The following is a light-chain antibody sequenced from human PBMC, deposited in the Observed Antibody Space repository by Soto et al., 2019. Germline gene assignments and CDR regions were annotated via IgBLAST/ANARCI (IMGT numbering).Light chain of an antibody. J-gene: IGLJ2*01. V-gene: IGLV1-44*01. CDR2: SND. Sequence: QLVLTQPPSASGTPGQSVTISCSGSSSNIGSNTVTWYQHIPGTAPKLLIYSNDQRPSGVPDRFSGSKSGTSASLAISGLQSEDEADYYCASWDDSRKSVVFGGGTKLTVL. CDR1: SSNIGSNT. CDR3: ASWDDSRKSVV.